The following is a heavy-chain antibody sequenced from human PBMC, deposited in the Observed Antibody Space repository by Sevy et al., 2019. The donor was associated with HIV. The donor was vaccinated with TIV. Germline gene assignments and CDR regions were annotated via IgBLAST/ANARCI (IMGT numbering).Heavy chain of an antibody. D-gene: IGHD3-22*01. V-gene: IGHV3-23*01. CDR1: GFTFSTYA. J-gene: IGHJ4*02. CDR3: ARVGQNYYDSSGYYYPSFWDY. Sequence: GGSLRLSCAASGFTFSTYAMNWVRQAPGKGLEWVSSISNNGATTYYTDSVKDRFTISRDNAKNSLYLQMNSLRAEDTAVYYCARVGQNYYDSSGYYYPSFWDYWGQGTLVTVSS. CDR2: ISNNGATT.